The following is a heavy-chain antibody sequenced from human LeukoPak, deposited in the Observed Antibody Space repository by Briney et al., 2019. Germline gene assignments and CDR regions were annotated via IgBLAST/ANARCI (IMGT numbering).Heavy chain of an antibody. J-gene: IGHJ4*02. CDR2: IWYDGSNK. Sequence: PGRSLRLSCAASGFTFSSYGMHWVRQAPGKGLEWVAVIWYDGSNKYYADSVKGRFTISRDNSKNTLYLQMNSLRAEDTAVYYCARGVIAAAGFFDYWGQGTLVTVSS. D-gene: IGHD6-13*01. CDR1: GFTFSSYG. CDR3: ARGVIAAAGFFDY. V-gene: IGHV3-33*01.